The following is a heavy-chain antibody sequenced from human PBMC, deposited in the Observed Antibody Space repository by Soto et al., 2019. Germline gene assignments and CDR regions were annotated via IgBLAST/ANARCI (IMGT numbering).Heavy chain of an antibody. CDR2: IYSGGKT. J-gene: IGHJ3*02. CDR1: GFTVSSNY. D-gene: IGHD2-2*01. V-gene: IGHV3-53*01. CDR3: ARDGVCCSSTSCYFAFDI. Sequence: GGSLRLSCAASGFTVSSNYMSWVRQAPGKGREWVSVIYSGGKTYYADSVKGRFTISRDNSKNTLYLQMNSLRAEDTGVYYCARDGVCCSSTSCYFAFDIWGQGTMVTVSS.